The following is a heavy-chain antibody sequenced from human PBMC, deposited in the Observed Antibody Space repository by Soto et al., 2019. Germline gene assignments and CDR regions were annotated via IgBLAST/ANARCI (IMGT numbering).Heavy chain of an antibody. V-gene: IGHV4-31*03. CDR3: ARSSTSANYFDY. Sequence: QVQLQESGPGLVKPSQTLSLTCTVSGGSISSGGYYWSWIRHHRGKGLEWIGYIFYSGSTYYNPSLKSRVTISVDTSKNQFSLKLSSVTAADTAVYYCARSSTSANYFDYWGQGTLVTVSS. D-gene: IGHD2-2*01. J-gene: IGHJ4*02. CDR1: GGSISSGGYY. CDR2: IFYSGST.